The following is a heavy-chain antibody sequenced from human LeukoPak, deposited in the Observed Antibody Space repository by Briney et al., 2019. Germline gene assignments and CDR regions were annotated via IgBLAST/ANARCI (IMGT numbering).Heavy chain of an antibody. Sequence: PSETLSLTCTVSGGSISSSSYYWGWIRQPPGKGLEWSGSIYYSGSTYYNPSLKSRVTISVDTSKNQFSPKLSSVTAADTAVYYCARHQIQLWFNWFDPWGQGTLVTVSS. D-gene: IGHD5-18*01. V-gene: IGHV4-39*01. J-gene: IGHJ5*02. CDR1: GGSISSSSYY. CDR3: ARHQIQLWFNWFDP. CDR2: IYYSGST.